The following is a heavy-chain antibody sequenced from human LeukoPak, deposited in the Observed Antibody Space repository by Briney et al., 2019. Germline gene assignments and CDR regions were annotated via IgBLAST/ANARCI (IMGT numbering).Heavy chain of an antibody. D-gene: IGHD3-10*01. CDR1: GFTVSNKY. Sequence: GGSLRLSCVASGFTVSNKYMSWVRQAPGKGLEWVSVLYNAGSTYYADSVKGRFTISRDNSKNTLYLQMYSLRAEDTAVYYCARASYGSESPGPFYYGVDVWGQGTTVTVSS. V-gene: IGHV3-66*01. CDR3: ARASYGSESPGPFYYGVDV. CDR2: LYNAGST. J-gene: IGHJ6*02.